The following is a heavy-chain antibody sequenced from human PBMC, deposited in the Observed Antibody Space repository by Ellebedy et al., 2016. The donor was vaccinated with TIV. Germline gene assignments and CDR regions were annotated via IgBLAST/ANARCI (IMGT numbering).Heavy chain of an antibody. D-gene: IGHD2-15*01. CDR2: INPNSGGT. Sequence: AASVKVSCKASGYTFTGYDMHWVRQAPGQGLEWMGWINPNSGGTKYAQKFQGRVTMTRDTSTNTAYMEVSGLKSDDTAVFYCARDMTPYFDSWGQGTLVTVSS. CDR3: ARDMTPYFDS. V-gene: IGHV1-2*02. J-gene: IGHJ4*02. CDR1: GYTFTGYD.